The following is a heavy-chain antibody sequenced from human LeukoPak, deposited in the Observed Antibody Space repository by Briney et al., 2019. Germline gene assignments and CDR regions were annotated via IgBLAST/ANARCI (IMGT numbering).Heavy chain of an antibody. Sequence: VASVKVSCKASGYTFTGYYMHWVRPAPGQGLEWMGWINPNSGGTDFAQKFQGRVTMTRDTSITTAYMELSRLRSDDTAVYYCARKPTSVVSPLDYWGQGTLVTVSS. CDR2: INPNSGGT. J-gene: IGHJ4*02. CDR3: ARKPTSVVSPLDY. V-gene: IGHV1-2*02. D-gene: IGHD4-23*01. CDR1: GYTFTGYY.